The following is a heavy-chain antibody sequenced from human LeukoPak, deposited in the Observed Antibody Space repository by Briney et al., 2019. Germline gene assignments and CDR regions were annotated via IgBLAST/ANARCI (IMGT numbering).Heavy chain of an antibody. CDR2: IYTSGST. D-gene: IGHD4-17*01. CDR3: ATGDTVTFDY. CDR1: GGSISSGSYY. Sequence: SETLSLTCTVSGGSISSGSYYWSWIRQPAGKGLEWIGRIYTSGSTNYNPSLKSRVTISVDTSKNQFSLKLSSVTAADTAVYYCATGDTVTFDYWGQGTLVTVSS. V-gene: IGHV4-61*02. J-gene: IGHJ4*02.